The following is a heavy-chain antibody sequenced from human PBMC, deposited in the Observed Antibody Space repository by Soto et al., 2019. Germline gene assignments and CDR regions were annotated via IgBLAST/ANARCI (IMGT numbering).Heavy chain of an antibody. CDR1: GFTFSSYL. V-gene: IGHV3-74*01. D-gene: IGHD6-6*01. CDR2: ITSDGSRT. CDR3: VREYRNSPSFFQL. J-gene: IGHJ1*01. Sequence: GGSLRLSCAASGFTFSSYLMHWVRQVPGKGLVWISRITSDGSRTTYADSVKGRFTISRDDAKSTLYLQINSLRAEDTAVYYCVREYRNSPSFFQLWGQGTLVTVSS.